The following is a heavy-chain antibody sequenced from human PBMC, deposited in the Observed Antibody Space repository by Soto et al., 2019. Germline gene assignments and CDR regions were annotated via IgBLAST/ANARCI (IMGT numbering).Heavy chain of an antibody. CDR3: AHYSSTSSFDY. D-gene: IGHD6-13*01. V-gene: IGHV2-5*02. J-gene: IGHJ4*02. Sequence: SGSTLVNPTQTFTLACTFSGFSLSTSGMGVGWIRQPPGKALEWLALIYWDDDKRYSPSLKSRLTITKDTSKNQVVLTMTNMDPVDTATYYCAHYSSTSSFDYWGQGTLVTVSS. CDR1: GFSLSTSGMG. CDR2: IYWDDDK.